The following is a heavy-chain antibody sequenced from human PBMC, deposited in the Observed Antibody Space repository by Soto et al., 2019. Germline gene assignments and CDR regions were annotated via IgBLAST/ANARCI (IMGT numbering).Heavy chain of an antibody. Sequence: QVQLQQWGAGLLKPSETLSLTCAVYGGSFSGYYWSWIRQPPGKGLEWIGEINHSGSTNYNPSLKCRVTISVDTSKNQFSLKLSSVTAADTAVYYCARGGTRGWNYYPLYYYMDVWGKGTTVTVSS. J-gene: IGHJ6*03. CDR3: ARGGTRGWNYYPLYYYMDV. V-gene: IGHV4-34*01. CDR2: INHSGST. CDR1: GGSFSGYY. D-gene: IGHD1-7*01.